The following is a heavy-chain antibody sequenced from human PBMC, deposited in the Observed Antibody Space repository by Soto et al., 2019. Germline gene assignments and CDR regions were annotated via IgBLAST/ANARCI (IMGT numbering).Heavy chain of an antibody. J-gene: IGHJ6*03. D-gene: IGHD3-3*01. V-gene: IGHV4-39*01. CDR1: GCTIRTSSYN. CDR3: AIPSGYFSGVPSGYYYMDV. Sequence: PSDSLSQTYNLSGCTIRTSSYNRRWAHHPPGKELEWIGSIYNSGSTYYNPSLKSRVTISVDTSKYQFSLKLISVTAAVTVVYYCAIPSGYFSGVPSGYYYMDVWGKGTTVA. CDR2: IYNSGST.